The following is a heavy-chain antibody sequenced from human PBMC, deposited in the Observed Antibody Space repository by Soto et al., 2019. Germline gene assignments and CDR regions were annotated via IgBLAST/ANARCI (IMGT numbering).Heavy chain of an antibody. CDR1: GYSFSNYW. D-gene: IGHD3-22*01. V-gene: IGHV5-51*01. CDR2: TFPGNSET. CDR3: ARSRYYDTTGYYPFYYYYYGMDV. J-gene: IGHJ6*04. Sequence: PGESLKISCKGSGYSFSNYWIGWVRQMSGKGLEWMAITFPGNSETRYSPSFQGHVTISVDRSISTAYLQWSSLKASDTALYYCARSRYYDTTGYYPFYYYYYGMDVWGKGTTVTVSS.